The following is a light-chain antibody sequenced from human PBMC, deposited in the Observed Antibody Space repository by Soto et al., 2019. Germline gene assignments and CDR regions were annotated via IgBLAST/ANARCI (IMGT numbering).Light chain of an antibody. CDR3: QSYDISLSVV. CDR2: GNS. V-gene: IGLV1-40*01. J-gene: IGLJ2*01. Sequence: HSALTQPPSVSGAPGQRVTISCTGSSSNIGAGYDVHWYHQLPGTAPKLLIYGNSNRPSGVPDRFSGSKSGTSASLAITGLQAEDEADYYCQSYDISLSVVFGGGTKLTVL. CDR1: SSNIGAGYD.